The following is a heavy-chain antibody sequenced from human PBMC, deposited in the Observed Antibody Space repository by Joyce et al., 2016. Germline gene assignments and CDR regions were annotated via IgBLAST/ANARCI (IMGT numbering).Heavy chain of an antibody. D-gene: IGHD3-3*01. CDR2: IHPSGTT. CDR1: GGSISSTNW. V-gene: IGHV4-4*02. Sequence: QVQLRGSGPGLVKPSGTLSLTCDVSGGSISSTNWWSWVRQAPGQGLEWLGEIHPSGTTNYNPSLQSRVTVSIDKSKNKFSRTMVSVTAADTAVYYCGRDRKKISILGVIDAYYYAMDVWDQGTTVIVSS. J-gene: IGHJ6*02. CDR3: GRDRKKISILGVIDAYYYAMDV.